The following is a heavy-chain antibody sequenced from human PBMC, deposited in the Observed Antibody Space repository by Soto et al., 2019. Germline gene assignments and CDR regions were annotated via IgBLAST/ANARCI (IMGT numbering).Heavy chain of an antibody. V-gene: IGHV3-66*01. D-gene: IGHD4-17*01. CDR3: AREVYGNYAGIDY. Sequence: PGGSLRLSCAASGFTVSSNYMSWVRQAPGKGLEWVSVIYSGGSTYYADSVKGRFTISRDNSKNTLYLQMNSLRAEDTAVYHCAREVYGNYAGIDYWGQGTLVTVSS. J-gene: IGHJ4*02. CDR1: GFTVSSNY. CDR2: IYSGGST.